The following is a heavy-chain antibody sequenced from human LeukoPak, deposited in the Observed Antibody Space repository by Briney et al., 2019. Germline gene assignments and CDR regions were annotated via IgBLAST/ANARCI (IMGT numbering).Heavy chain of an antibody. CDR2: IWYDGSNK. J-gene: IGHJ4*02. V-gene: IGHV3-33*06. CDR1: GFTFSSHG. CDR3: AKARLDNHFDY. Sequence: GGSLRLSCAASGFTFSSHGMHWVRQAPGKGLEWVAVIWYDGSNKYYADSVKGRFTISRDNSKNTLYLQMNSLRAEDTAVYYCAKARLDNHFDYWGQGTLVTVSS. D-gene: IGHD1-1*01.